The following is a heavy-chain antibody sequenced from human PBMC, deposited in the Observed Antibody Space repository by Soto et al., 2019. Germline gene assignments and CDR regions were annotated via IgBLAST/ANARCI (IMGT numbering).Heavy chain of an antibody. CDR2: ISDSGGST. J-gene: IGHJ4*02. Sequence: EVQLLDSGGGLVQPGGSLRLSCAASGFTFSTYAMSWVRQAPGKGLEWVSTISDSGGSTYYADSVKGRFTISRYNSKNTLYLQMNSLRAEDTAVYYCAKRPLKFSGSYFDYWGQGTLVTVSS. V-gene: IGHV3-23*01. CDR1: GFTFSTYA. CDR3: AKRPLKFSGSYFDY. D-gene: IGHD1-26*01.